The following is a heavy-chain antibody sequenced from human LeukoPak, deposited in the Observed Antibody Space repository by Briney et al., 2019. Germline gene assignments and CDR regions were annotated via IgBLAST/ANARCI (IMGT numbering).Heavy chain of an antibody. CDR1: GGSFSGYY. Sequence: SETLSLTCAVYGGSFSGYYWSWIRQPPGKGLEWIGEINHSGSTNYNPSLKSRVTISVDTSKNQFSLKLSSVTAADTAVYYCARVAGERLHMIVVVRLDYWGQGTLVTVSS. V-gene: IGHV4-34*01. D-gene: IGHD3-22*01. J-gene: IGHJ4*02. CDR3: ARVAGERLHMIVVVRLDY. CDR2: INHSGST.